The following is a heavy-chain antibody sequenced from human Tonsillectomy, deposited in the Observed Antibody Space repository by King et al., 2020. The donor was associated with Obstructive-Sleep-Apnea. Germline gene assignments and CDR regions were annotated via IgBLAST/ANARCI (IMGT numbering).Heavy chain of an antibody. CDR3: ARVGYSTNWYAAKGYDY. V-gene: IGHV4-34*01. Sequence: VQLQQWGAGLLKPSETLSLTCAVYGGSFSGYYWSWIRQPPGKGLEWIGEINHSGSTNYNPSLKSRVTISVATSKNKFSLKLSSVTAADTAVYYCARVGYSTNWYAAKGYDYWGQGTLVTVSS. CDR2: INHSGST. D-gene: IGHD6-13*01. J-gene: IGHJ4*02. CDR1: GGSFSGYY.